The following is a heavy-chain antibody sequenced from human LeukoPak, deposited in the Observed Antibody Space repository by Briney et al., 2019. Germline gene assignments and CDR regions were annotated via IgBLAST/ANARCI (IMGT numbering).Heavy chain of an antibody. CDR2: IYTGGST. CDR3: ARHGLMGDSSGSFDY. V-gene: IGHV4-4*09. J-gene: IGHJ4*02. D-gene: IGHD3-22*01. CDR1: GGSISSYY. Sequence: PSETLSLTCTVSGGSISSYYWSWIRQPPGKGLEWIGYIYTGGSTNYNPSLKSRVTISVDTSKNQFSLKLSSVTAADTAVYYCARHGLMGDSSGSFDYWGQGTLVTVSS.